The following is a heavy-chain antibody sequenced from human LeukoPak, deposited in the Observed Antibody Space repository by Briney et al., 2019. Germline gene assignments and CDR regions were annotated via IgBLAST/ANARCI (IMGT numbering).Heavy chain of an antibody. J-gene: IGHJ4*02. CDR2: IYHSGST. D-gene: IGHD2-15*01. Sequence: PSGTLSLTCAVSGGSISSSNWWSWVRQPPGKGLEWIGEIYHSGSTNYNPSLKSRVTISVDKSKNQFSLKLSSVTAADTAVYYCARALGYCSGGCCYGYDYWGQGTLVTVSS. CDR3: ARALGYCSGGCCYGYDY. CDR1: GGSISSSNW. V-gene: IGHV4-4*02.